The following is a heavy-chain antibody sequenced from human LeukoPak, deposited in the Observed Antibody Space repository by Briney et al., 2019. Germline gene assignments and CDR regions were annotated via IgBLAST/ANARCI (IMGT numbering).Heavy chain of an antibody. V-gene: IGHV3-23*01. Sequence: PGASLRLSCAASGFTFSSYAMSWVRQAPGKGLEWVSAISGSGGSTYYADSVKGRFTISRDNSKNTLYLQMNSLRAEDTAVYYCAKDEVPYGSGSPDYWGQGTLVTVSS. CDR2: ISGSGGST. J-gene: IGHJ4*02. CDR3: AKDEVPYGSGSPDY. CDR1: GFTFSSYA. D-gene: IGHD3-10*01.